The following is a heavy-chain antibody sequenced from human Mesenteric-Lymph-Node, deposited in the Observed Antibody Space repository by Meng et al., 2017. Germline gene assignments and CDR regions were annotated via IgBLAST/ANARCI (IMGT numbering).Heavy chain of an antibody. D-gene: IGHD1-1*01. CDR3: ATWIQLGAFDY. Sequence: QVQLQESGPGLVKPSQTLSLTCTVSVGSISSGAYYWTWIRQHPGKGLEWIGYIYYTGSTYYNPSLKSRVTISGDTSKNRFSLKLSSVTAADTAVYYCATWIQLGAFDYWGQGTLVTVSS. V-gene: IGHV4-31*03. CDR2: IYYTGST. J-gene: IGHJ4*02. CDR1: VGSISSGAYY.